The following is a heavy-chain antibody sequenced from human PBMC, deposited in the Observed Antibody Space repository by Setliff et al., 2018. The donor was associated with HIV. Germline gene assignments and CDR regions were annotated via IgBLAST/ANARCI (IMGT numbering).Heavy chain of an antibody. V-gene: IGHV3-48*03. CDR3: ARALWY. J-gene: IGHJ4*02. CDR1: GFTFSSFE. CDR2: ISMSGSSI. Sequence: PGGSLRLSCTASGFTFSSFEMSWVRQVPGKGLEWVSHISMSGSSIYYADSVKGRFTLSRDNAKKSLYLQMNSLRAEDTAVYFCARALWYWGQGALVTVSS.